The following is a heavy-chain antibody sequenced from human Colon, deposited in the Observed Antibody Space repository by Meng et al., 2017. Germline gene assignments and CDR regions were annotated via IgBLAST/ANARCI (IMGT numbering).Heavy chain of an antibody. CDR3: ARDNPTDYYDSSGYYFDY. V-gene: IGHV1-18*01. D-gene: IGHD3-22*01. J-gene: IGHJ4*02. CDR2: ISAYNGNT. Sequence: AAVKVSCEASGYTFTSYGISWVRQDPGQGLEWMGWISAYNGNTNYAQKLQGRVTMTTDTSTSTAYMELRSLRSDDTAVYYCARDNPTDYYDSSGYYFDYWGQGTLVTVSS. CDR1: GYTFTSYG.